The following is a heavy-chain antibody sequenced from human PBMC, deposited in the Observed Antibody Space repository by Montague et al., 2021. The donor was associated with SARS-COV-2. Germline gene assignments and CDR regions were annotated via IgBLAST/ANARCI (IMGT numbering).Heavy chain of an antibody. CDR1: GFTFSGIA. D-gene: IGHD3-22*01. Sequence: SLRLSCAASGFTFSGIAMSWVRQAPGKGLEWVSDLSASGGIMNYADSVKGRFTISRDNLKNTLYLQMNSLTDGDTAVYYCAKGGGRITIILVVIFLADFDYWGQGTLVTVSS. CDR2: LSASGGIM. J-gene: IGHJ4*02. V-gene: IGHV3-23*01. CDR3: AKGGGRITIILVVIFLADFDY.